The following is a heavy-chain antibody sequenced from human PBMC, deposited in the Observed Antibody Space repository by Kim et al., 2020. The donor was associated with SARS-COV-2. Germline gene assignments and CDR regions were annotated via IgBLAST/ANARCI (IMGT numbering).Heavy chain of an antibody. CDR1: GGSISSSSYY. D-gene: IGHD3-16*02. CDR3: ARGEFGGVIAPFDY. Sequence: SETLSLTCTVSGGSISSSSYYWGWIRQPPGKGLEWIGSIYYSGSTYYNPSLKSRVTISVDTSKNQFSLKLSSVTAADTAVYYCARGEFGGVIAPFDYWGQGTLVTVSS. CDR2: IYYSGST. J-gene: IGHJ4*02. V-gene: IGHV4-39*07.